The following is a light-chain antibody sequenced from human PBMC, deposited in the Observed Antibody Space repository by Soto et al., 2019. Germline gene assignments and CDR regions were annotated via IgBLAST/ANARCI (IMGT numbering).Light chain of an antibody. J-gene: IGLJ2*01. CDR2: DVS. V-gene: IGLV2-14*01. CDR1: SSDVGGYNY. Sequence: QSALTQPASVSGSPGQSITISCTGTSSDVGGYNYVSWYQQHPGKAPKLMIYDVSNRPSGVSNRFSGSKSGNMASLTISGLQAEDEADYYCSSYTSSSFLFGGGTKVTVL. CDR3: SSYTSSSFL.